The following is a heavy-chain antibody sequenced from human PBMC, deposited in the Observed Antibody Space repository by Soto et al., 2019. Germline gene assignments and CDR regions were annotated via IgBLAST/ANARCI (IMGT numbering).Heavy chain of an antibody. Sequence: PGGSLRLSCAASGFTFSTYSMNWVRQAPGEGLEWVSCIGSSSSYMYYADSVKGRFTISRDNAKNSLYLQMNSLRAEDTAVYYCARDGTSIIDYWGQGALVTVSS. J-gene: IGHJ4*02. CDR3: ARDGTSIIDY. CDR2: IGSSSSYM. V-gene: IGHV3-21*01. D-gene: IGHD3-10*01. CDR1: GFTFSTYS.